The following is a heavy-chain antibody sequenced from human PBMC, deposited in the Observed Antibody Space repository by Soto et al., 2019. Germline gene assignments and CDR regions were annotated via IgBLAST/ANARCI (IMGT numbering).Heavy chain of an antibody. J-gene: IGHJ6*02. D-gene: IGHD3-3*01. V-gene: IGHV4-31*03. CDR3: AREGGYDFWSGFASVAYGMDV. CDR2: IYYSGST. Sequence: TVSLTCTVSGGSISSGGYYWSLILQHPGKGLEWIGYIYYSGSTYYNPSLKSRVTISVDTSKNQFSLKLSSVTAADTAVYYCAREGGYDFWSGFASVAYGMDVWGQGTTVTVSS. CDR1: GGSISSGGYY.